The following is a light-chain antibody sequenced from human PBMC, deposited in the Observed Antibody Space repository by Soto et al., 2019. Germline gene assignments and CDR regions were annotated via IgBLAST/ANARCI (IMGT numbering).Light chain of an antibody. CDR3: QQYGTSPPWT. CDR2: AAS. CDR1: QSVARN. J-gene: IGKJ1*01. V-gene: IGKV3-20*01. Sequence: EKVMTQSPATLSVSLGERATLSCRASQSVARNLAWYQQKPGQAPRLLIYAASSRATGLPDRFSGSGSGTDFTLTISRLEPEDFAVYYCQQYGTSPPWTFGQGTKVDIK.